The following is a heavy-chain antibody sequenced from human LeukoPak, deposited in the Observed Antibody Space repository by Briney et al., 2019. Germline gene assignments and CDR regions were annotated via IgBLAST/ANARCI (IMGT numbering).Heavy chain of an antibody. J-gene: IGHJ6*02. CDR1: GGSISSSNW. Sequence: PSETLSLTCAVSGGSISSSNWWSWVRQPPGKGLEWIGEIYHSGSTNYNPSLKSRVTISVDKSKNQFSLKLSSVTAADTAVYYCAREKGSGYYYYGMDVWGQGTTVTVSS. CDR3: AREKGSGYYYYGMDV. D-gene: IGHD3-10*01. V-gene: IGHV4-4*02. CDR2: IYHSGST.